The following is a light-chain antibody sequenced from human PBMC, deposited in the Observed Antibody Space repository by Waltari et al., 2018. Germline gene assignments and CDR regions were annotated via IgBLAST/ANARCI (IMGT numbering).Light chain of an antibody. J-gene: IGKJ2*01. CDR2: AAS. V-gene: IGKV1-39*01. Sequence: DIQMTQSPSSLSASVGDRVTITCRASQSIGSNLNWYQQKPGKAPKVLIYAASSLQSGVPSRFSGSGSGTDFTLTISSLQPEDFATFYCQQNYITPYTFGQGTKLEIK. CDR1: QSIGSN. CDR3: QQNYITPYT.